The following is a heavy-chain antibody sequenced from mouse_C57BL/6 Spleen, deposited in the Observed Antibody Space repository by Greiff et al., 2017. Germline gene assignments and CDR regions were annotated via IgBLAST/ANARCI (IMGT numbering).Heavy chain of an antibody. V-gene: IGHV3-5*01. CDR2: IYYSGTI. CDR1: GISITTGNYR. D-gene: IGHD1-1*01. CDR3: ARDGGYYYGSSYGYFDV. J-gene: IGHJ1*03. Sequence: EVQLVESGPGLVKPSQTVFLTCTVTGISITTGNYRWSWIRQFPGNKLEWIGYIYYSGTITYNPFHTSRTTITRDTTKNQFFLEMNSLTAEDTATYYCARDGGYYYGSSYGYFDVWGTGTTVTGSS.